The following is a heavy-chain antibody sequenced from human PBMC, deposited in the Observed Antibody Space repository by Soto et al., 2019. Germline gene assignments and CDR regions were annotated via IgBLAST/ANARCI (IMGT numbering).Heavy chain of an antibody. Sequence: PSETLSLTCAVYGGSFSGYYWTWIRQPPGTGLEWIGEINHSGSTNYNPSLKSRVTISVDTSKNQFSLKLTSVTAADTAVYYCARDKITGLVDYWGQVTLVTVS. V-gene: IGHV4-34*01. D-gene: IGHD2-8*02. CDR1: GGSFSGYY. CDR2: INHSGST. CDR3: ARDKITGLVDY. J-gene: IGHJ4*02.